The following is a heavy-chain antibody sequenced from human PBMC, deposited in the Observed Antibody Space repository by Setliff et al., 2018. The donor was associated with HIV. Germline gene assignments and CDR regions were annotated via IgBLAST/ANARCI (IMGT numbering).Heavy chain of an antibody. J-gene: IGHJ4*02. V-gene: IGHV4-31*03. Sequence: SETLSLTCTASGGSISSGGYYWSWIRQHPGKGLEWIGYIYYSGSTYYNPSLKSRVTISVDTSKNQFSLKLSSVTAADTAVYYCARSTKYYDFWSGYQPFDYWGQGTLVTVSS. CDR1: GGSISSGGYY. CDR3: ARSTKYYDFWSGYQPFDY. D-gene: IGHD3-3*01. CDR2: IYYSGST.